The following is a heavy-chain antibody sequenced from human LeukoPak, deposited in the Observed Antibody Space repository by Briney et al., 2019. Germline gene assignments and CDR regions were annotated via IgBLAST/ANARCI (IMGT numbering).Heavy chain of an antibody. CDR1: GGSFTGYH. D-gene: IGHD2-15*01. CDR3: ARAGYCSGGDCYFRGAPVDS. V-gene: IGHV4-34*01. CDR2: TNHGGSA. J-gene: IGHJ4*02. Sequence: PSETLSLTCAVYGGSFTGYHWTWIRQSPEKGLEWIGQTNHGGSATYNPSLERRLTISVDASKNQFSLTVSSVTAADTAVYYCARAGYCSGGDCYFRGAPVDSWGQGTLVTVSS.